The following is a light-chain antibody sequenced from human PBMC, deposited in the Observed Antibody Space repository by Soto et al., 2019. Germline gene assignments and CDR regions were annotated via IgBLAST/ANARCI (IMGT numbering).Light chain of an antibody. CDR3: QQYTNTYEPWR. V-gene: IGKV1-5*01. CDR2: DAS. CDR1: QTISTW. J-gene: IGKJ1*01. Sequence: MRKSSSTVSVYVSVIVTISLRASQTISTWMAWYQQKPGKAPKLLVYDASTLQSGVASRFSGSGSGTEFTHINRGLQLGEPARYYCQQYTNTYEPWRLGHGTKVDIK.